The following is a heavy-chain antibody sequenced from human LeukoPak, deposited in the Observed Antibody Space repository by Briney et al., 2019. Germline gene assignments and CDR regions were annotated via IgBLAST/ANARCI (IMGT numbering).Heavy chain of an antibody. CDR1: GFSFSSHG. D-gene: IGHD3-16*01. V-gene: IGHV3-23*01. Sequence: GGTLRLSCAGSGFSFSSHGMNGVRQAPGKGGEGVSGISPSGDITYYTESVRGGFTISRDNFKKTLSLQVNSLRAEDTATYYCATDHDWGRYKHWGQGTLVTVSS. CDR3: ATDHDWGRYKH. J-gene: IGHJ1*01. CDR2: ISPSGDIT.